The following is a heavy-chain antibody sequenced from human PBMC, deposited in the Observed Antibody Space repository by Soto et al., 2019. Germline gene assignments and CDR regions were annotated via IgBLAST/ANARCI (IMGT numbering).Heavy chain of an antibody. J-gene: IGHJ4*02. V-gene: IGHV1-3*01. CDR2: INAGTGHT. Sequence: QVQLVQSGAEVKKPGASVKVSCKTSGYRFTNYGMHWVRQAPGQGLEWMGWINAGTGHTAFSQKLQGRVTINRDSSASTAYMELNNLTYEDTAVYYCARDAKVFGVITNPSDFWGQGTLVTVSS. CDR3: ARDAKVFGVITNPSDF. D-gene: IGHD3-3*01. CDR1: GYRFTNYG.